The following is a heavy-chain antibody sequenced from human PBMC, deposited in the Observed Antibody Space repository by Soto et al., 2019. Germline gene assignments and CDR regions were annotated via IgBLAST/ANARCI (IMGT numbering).Heavy chain of an antibody. J-gene: IGHJ5*02. CDR3: ASCRSVGGSAFDP. Sequence: GGSLRLSCAACGFNFGSFGMHWVRQAPCKGLEWVAFIWYDGINKYYGDSVKGRFTVSRDNSKNSLSLQMNSLRAEDTAVYYCASCRSVGGSAFDPPGKETQVTVS. CDR1: GFNFGSFG. D-gene: IGHD5-12*01. V-gene: IGHV3-33*01. CDR2: IWYDGINK.